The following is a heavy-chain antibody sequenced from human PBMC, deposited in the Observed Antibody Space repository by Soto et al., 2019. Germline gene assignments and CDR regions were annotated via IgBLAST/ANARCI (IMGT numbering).Heavy chain of an antibody. Sequence: PGGSLRHSCGASEFIIRNYGMSWVRQDQGKGLEWVAVIWYDGGNKYYADSVRGRFTISRDNSKNTLYLQMNSLRAEDTAVYYCARDQDYDFWITNDYYYYGRDVWCQGTTVTVSS. V-gene: IGHV3-33*08. CDR1: EFIIRNYG. CDR2: IWYDGGNK. J-gene: IGHJ6*02. D-gene: IGHD3-3*01. CDR3: ARDQDYDFWITNDYYYYGRDV.